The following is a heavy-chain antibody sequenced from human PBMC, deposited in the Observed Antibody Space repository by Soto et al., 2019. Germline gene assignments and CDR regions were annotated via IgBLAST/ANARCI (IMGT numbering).Heavy chain of an antibody. D-gene: IGHD3-3*01. CDR1: GFTFSSYS. J-gene: IGHJ6*02. CDR3: XRVFSITIFGVVTVMDV. Sequence: GGSLRLSCAASGFTFSSYSMNWVRQAPGKGLEWVSSISSSSSYIYYADSVKGRFTISRDNAKNSLYLQMNSLRAEDTAVYYCXRVFSITIFGVVTVMDVWGQGTTVTVSS. V-gene: IGHV3-21*01. CDR2: ISSSSSYI.